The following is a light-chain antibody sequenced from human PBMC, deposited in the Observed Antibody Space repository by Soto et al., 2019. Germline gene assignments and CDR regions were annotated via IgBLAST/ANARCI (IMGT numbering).Light chain of an antibody. CDR3: EQRSNWPWT. Sequence: EIVLTQSPATLSLSPGERATLSCMASQSVSSYSAWYQQKPGQAPRLLIYDASNRAPGIPARFSGSGSGADFTLTIRSLEPPDFAVYYCEQRSNWPWTFGQGTKVEIK. CDR2: DAS. V-gene: IGKV3-11*01. CDR1: QSVSSY. J-gene: IGKJ1*01.